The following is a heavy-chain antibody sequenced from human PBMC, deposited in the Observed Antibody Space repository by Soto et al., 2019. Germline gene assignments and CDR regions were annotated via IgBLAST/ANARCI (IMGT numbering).Heavy chain of an antibody. J-gene: IGHJ4*02. CDR2: ISGSGGST. CDR1: GFTFSSYA. CDR3: EKGPAPFYGDYLGY. Sequence: EVQLLESGGGLVQPGGSLRLSCAASGFTFSSYAMSWVRQAPGKGLEWVSAISGSGGSTYYADSVKGRFTISRDNSKNPQYLQMNSLRAEDTAVYYCEKGPAPFYGDYLGYWGQGTLVTVSS. D-gene: IGHD4-17*01. V-gene: IGHV3-23*01.